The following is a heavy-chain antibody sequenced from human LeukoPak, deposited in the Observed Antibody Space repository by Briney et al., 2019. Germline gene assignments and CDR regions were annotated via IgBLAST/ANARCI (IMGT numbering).Heavy chain of an antibody. CDR1: GGSITSYY. J-gene: IGHJ3*02. D-gene: IGHD4-17*01. CDR2: IYYSGNT. CDR3: ARDSRSFDI. Sequence: SETLSLTCTVSGGSITSYYWSWIRQPSGKGLEWIGYIYYSGNTNYNPSLKSRVTISVDTSKNQFSLKLRSETAADTAVYYCARDSRSFDIWGQGTIVTVSS. V-gene: IGHV4-59*01.